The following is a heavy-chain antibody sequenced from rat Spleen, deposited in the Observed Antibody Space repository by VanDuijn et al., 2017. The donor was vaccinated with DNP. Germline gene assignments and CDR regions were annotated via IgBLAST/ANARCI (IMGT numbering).Heavy chain of an antibody. J-gene: IGHJ3*01. Sequence: EVQLVESGGGLVQPGRSLKLSCEVSGFTFSNYGMAWVRQTPTKGLEWVASISTGGGNIFYRDSVKGRFTISRDNAKSSLYLQMDSLRSEDTATYYCARQGGSGRTYNWFAYWGQGTLVTVSS. D-gene: IGHD5-1*01. CDR2: ISTGGGNI. V-gene: IGHV5S13*01. CDR3: ARQGGSGRTYNWFAY. CDR1: GFTFSNYG.